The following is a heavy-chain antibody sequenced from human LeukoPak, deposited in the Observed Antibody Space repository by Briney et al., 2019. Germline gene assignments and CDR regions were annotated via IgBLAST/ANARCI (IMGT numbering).Heavy chain of an antibody. CDR1: RFTFSRYG. Sequence: PGGSLRLSCAASRFTFSRYGMHWVRQAPGKGLEWVAVIWYDGSNKYYADSVKGRFTISRDNSKNTLYLQMNNLRAEDTAVYYCARDRIVGATRGGDFDYWGQGTLVTVSS. CDR3: ARDRIVGATRGGDFDY. CDR2: IWYDGSNK. D-gene: IGHD1-26*01. J-gene: IGHJ4*02. V-gene: IGHV3-33*01.